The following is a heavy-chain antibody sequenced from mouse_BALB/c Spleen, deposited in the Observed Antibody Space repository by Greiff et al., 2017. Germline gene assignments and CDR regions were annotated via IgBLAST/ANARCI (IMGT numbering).Heavy chain of an antibody. V-gene: IGHV5-17*02. J-gene: IGHJ3*01. D-gene: IGHD2-1*01. CDR3: AREGLYYGNYEGFAY. CDR1: GFTFSSFG. CDR2: ISSGSSTI. Sequence: EVKLVESGGGLVQPGGSRKLSCAASGFTFSSFGMHWVRQAPEKGLEWVAYISSGSSTIYYADTVKGRFTISRDNPKNTLFLQMTSLRSEDTAMYYCAREGLYYGNYEGFAYWGQGTLVTVSA.